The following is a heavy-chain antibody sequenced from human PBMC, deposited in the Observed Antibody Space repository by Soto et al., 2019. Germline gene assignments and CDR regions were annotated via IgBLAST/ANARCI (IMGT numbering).Heavy chain of an antibody. CDR3: ARDSGSYFSYGMDV. V-gene: IGHV3-33*01. Sequence: QVQLVESGGGVVQPGRSLRLSCAASGFTSSSYGMHWVRQAPGKGLEWVAVIWYDGSNKYYADSVKGRFTISRDNSKNTLYLQMNSLRAEDTAVYYCARDSGSYFSYGMDVWGQGTTVTVSS. J-gene: IGHJ6*02. D-gene: IGHD1-26*01. CDR1: GFTSSSYG. CDR2: IWYDGSNK.